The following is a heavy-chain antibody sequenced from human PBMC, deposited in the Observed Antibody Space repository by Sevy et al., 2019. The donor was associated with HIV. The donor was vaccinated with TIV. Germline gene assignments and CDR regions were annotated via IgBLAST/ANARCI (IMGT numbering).Heavy chain of an antibody. CDR2: IIPILGTV. V-gene: IGHV1-69*13. Sequence: ASVKVSCKASGGTFSTYGISWVRQAPGQGPEWMGGIIPILGTVNYAQKFQCRVTMTADESTKTAYMELSSLRSEDTAVYYCARGGGNGWYYFDYWGQETLVTVSS. D-gene: IGHD6-19*01. J-gene: IGHJ4*02. CDR3: ARGGGNGWYYFDY. CDR1: GGTFSTYG.